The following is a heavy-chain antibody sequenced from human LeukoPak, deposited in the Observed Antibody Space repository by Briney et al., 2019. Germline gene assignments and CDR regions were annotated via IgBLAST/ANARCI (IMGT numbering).Heavy chain of an antibody. J-gene: IGHJ4*02. CDR1: GGSISTYS. CDR2: VSYTGST. CDR3: ARHGIGAVPAEYVDY. Sequence: KPSETLSLTCTVSGGSISTYSWSWIRQPPGKGLEWIGHVSYTGSTNYNPSLKSRVTISVGTSKNQFSLTLSSVTAADTAVYFCARHGIGAVPAEYVDYWGQGTLVTVSS. V-gene: IGHV4-59*08. D-gene: IGHD6-19*01.